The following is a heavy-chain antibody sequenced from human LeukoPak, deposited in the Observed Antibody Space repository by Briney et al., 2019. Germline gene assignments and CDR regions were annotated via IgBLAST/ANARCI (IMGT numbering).Heavy chain of an antibody. CDR2: IYSSGST. Sequence: PSETLFLTCTVSGGSISSYYWSWIRQPADKGLEWIGRIYSSGSTNYNPSLKSRVTMSVDTSKNQFSLKLSSVTAADTAVYYCARGGDRSGYYYSIDYWGQGTLVTVSS. D-gene: IGHD3-22*01. CDR1: GGSISSYY. V-gene: IGHV4-4*07. CDR3: ARGGDRSGYYYSIDY. J-gene: IGHJ4*02.